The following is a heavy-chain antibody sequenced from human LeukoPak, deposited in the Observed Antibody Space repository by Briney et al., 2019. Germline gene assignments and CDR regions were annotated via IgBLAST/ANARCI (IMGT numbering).Heavy chain of an antibody. CDR1: GGSISSSSYY. D-gene: IGHD6-13*01. J-gene: IGHJ5*02. CDR2: IYSSGST. V-gene: IGHV4-39*01. Sequence: SETLSLTCTVSGGSISSSSYYWGWIRQPPGKGLEWIGSIYSSGSTYYNPSLKSRVTISVDTSKNQFSLKLSSVTAADTAVYYCARQSSSWYSLKFNWFDPWGQGTLVTVSS. CDR3: ARQSSSWYSLKFNWFDP.